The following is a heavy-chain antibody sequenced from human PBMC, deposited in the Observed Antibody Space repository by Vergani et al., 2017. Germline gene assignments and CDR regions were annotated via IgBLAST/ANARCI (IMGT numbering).Heavy chain of an antibody. V-gene: IGHV4-59*01. Sequence: QVQLQESGPGLVKPSETLSLTCTVSGGSISSYYWSWIRQPPGKGLEWIGYIYYSGSTNYNPSLKSRVTISVDTSKNQFSLKLSSVTAADTAVYYCARDSGGSGSYYLPGPNYYYYYGMDVWGQGTTVTVSS. CDR3: ARDSGGSGSYYLPGPNYYYYYGMDV. D-gene: IGHD3-10*01. J-gene: IGHJ6*02. CDR1: GGSISSYY. CDR2: IYYSGST.